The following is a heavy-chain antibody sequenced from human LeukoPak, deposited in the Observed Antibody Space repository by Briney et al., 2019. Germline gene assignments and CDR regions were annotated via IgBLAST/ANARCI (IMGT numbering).Heavy chain of an antibody. Sequence: PSETLSLTCTVSGGSISRYYWSWIRQPPGKGLEWIGYIYYSGSTYYNPSLKSRVTISVDTSKNQFSLKLSSVTAADTAVYYCAREWELRGDNAFDIWGQGTMVTVSS. J-gene: IGHJ3*02. CDR1: GGSISRYY. CDR3: AREWELRGDNAFDI. V-gene: IGHV4-4*08. CDR2: IYYSGST. D-gene: IGHD1-26*01.